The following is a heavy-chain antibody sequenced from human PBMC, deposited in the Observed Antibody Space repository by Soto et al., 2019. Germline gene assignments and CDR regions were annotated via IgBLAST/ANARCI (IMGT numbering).Heavy chain of an antibody. CDR1: GFTISNAW. J-gene: IGHJ4*02. CDR3: TTRGYCTNGVCSPGY. CDR2: IKSKTDGGTT. V-gene: IGHV3-15*01. D-gene: IGHD2-8*01. Sequence: EVQLVESGGGLVKPGGSLRLSCAASGFTISNAWMSGVRQAPGKGLEWVGRIKSKTDGGTTDYAAPVKGRFTISRDDSKNTLYLQMNSLKTEDTAVYYCTTRGYCTNGVCSPGYWGQGTLVTVSS.